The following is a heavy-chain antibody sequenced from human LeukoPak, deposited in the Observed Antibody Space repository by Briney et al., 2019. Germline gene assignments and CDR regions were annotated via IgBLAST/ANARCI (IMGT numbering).Heavy chain of an antibody. CDR1: GFTFSSYS. V-gene: IGHV3-21*01. Sequence: GGSLRLSCAASGFTFSSYSMNWVRQAPGKGLEWVSSLSSSSSYIYYADSVKGRFAISRDNAKNSLYLQMNSLRAEDTAVYYCASIYYYDSSGYYYVPPPFDYWGQGTLVTVSS. CDR3: ASIYYYDSSGYYYVPPPFDY. J-gene: IGHJ4*02. D-gene: IGHD3-22*01. CDR2: LSSSSSYI.